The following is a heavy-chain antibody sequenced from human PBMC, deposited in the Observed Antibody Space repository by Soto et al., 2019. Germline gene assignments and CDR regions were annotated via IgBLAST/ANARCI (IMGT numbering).Heavy chain of an antibody. Sequence: GGSLRLSCAASGFTVSSNYMSWVRQAPGKGPEWVSVIHSGGNTYYADSVKGRFTISRDNSKNTLYLQMNSLRAEDTAVFYCAREGPTYYYGSGPLDVWGQETTVTVSS. V-gene: IGHV3-53*01. CDR3: AREGPTYYYGSGPLDV. D-gene: IGHD3-10*01. CDR1: GFTVSSNY. J-gene: IGHJ6*02. CDR2: IHSGGNT.